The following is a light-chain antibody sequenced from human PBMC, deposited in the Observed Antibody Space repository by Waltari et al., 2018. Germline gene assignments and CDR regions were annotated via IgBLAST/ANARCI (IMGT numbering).Light chain of an antibody. Sequence: DIVMTQTPLSLSVTPGQPAPLSCKSSQSLLDSDGRTYLFWYVQKPGQSPHLLIYEVSSRFSGVPERFSGSGSGTDFTLKISRVEAEDVGFYYCMQGLQSPPTFGQGTEVEMK. CDR2: EVS. J-gene: IGKJ1*01. CDR3: MQGLQSPPT. V-gene: IGKV2-29*02. CDR1: QSLLDSDGRTY.